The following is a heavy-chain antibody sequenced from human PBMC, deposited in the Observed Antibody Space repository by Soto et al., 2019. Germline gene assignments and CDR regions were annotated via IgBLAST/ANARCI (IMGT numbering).Heavy chain of an antibody. CDR1: GGTFSNTA. J-gene: IGHJ5*02. D-gene: IGHD1-1*01. V-gene: IGHV1-69*01. CDR3: ASPAEHLHTAVLKGLAH. Sequence: QVPLVQSGAEVKKPGSSVKVSCKASGGTFSNTAFIWLRQAPGQGLEWMGGIIPILGAPNYARKFQGRLMISADDSASKAYMELHTLTSEDTAVYYCASPAEHLHTAVLKGLAHWGQGTLVTVSS. CDR2: IIPILGAP.